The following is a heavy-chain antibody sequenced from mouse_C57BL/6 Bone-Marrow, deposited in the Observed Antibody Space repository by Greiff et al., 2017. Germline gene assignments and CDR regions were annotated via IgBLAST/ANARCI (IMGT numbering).Heavy chain of an antibody. V-gene: IGHV1-26*01. J-gene: IGHJ3*01. Sequence: EVQLQQSGPELVKPGASVKISCKASGYTFTDYYMNWVKQSHGKSLEWIGDINPNNGGTSYNQKFKGKATLTVDKSSSTAYMELRSLTSEDSAVYYCARWGLRQGFAYWGQGTLVTVSA. CDR3: ARWGLRQGFAY. CDR1: GYTFTDYY. CDR2: INPNNGGT. D-gene: IGHD2-4*01.